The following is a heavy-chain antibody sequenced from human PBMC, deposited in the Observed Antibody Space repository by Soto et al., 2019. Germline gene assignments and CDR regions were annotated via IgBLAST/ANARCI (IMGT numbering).Heavy chain of an antibody. D-gene: IGHD3-9*01. CDR1: GFPFYNYG. CDR2: VGLDGTTK. CDR3: AYDVRYCDTSFARGYFDS. J-gene: IGHJ4*02. Sequence: GDSLRLSCPRPGFPFYNYGINWLHQAAAKDLDLVVIVGLDGTTKVYTDSVKCRCSSSRDNSENTVILQMNGLRVEDTAVAYFAYDVRYCDTSFARGYFDSRGQRTVVTASS. V-gene: IGHV3-30*02.